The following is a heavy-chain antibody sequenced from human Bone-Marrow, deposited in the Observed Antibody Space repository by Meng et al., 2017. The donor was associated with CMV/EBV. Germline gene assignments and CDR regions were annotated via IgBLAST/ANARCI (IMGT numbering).Heavy chain of an antibody. D-gene: IGHD2-2*01. V-gene: IGHV3-11*01. CDR3: ARGGVKLGYCSSTSCRHGMDV. J-gene: IGHJ6*02. CDR1: GFTFSDYY. Sequence: GSLRLSCAASGFTFSDYYMSWIRQAPGKGLEWVSYISSSGSTIYYADSVKGRFTISRDNAKNSLYLQMNSLRAEDTAVYYCARGGVKLGYCSSTSCRHGMDVWGQGTTVTVSS. CDR2: ISSSGSTI.